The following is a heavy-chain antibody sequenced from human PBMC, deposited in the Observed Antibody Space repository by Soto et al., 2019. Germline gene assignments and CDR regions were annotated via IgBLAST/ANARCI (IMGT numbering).Heavy chain of an antibody. J-gene: IGHJ6*02. Sequence: QVQLVQSGAEVKKPGSSVKVSCKASGGTFSSYAISWVRQAPGQGLEWMGGIIPIFGTANYAQKFQGRVTITADESTSTAYMELSSLRSEDTAVYYCARDRIAAAGHYYYYGMDVWCQGTTVTVSS. CDR3: ARDRIAAAGHYYYYGMDV. V-gene: IGHV1-69*12. CDR1: GGTFSSYA. D-gene: IGHD6-13*01. CDR2: IIPIFGTA.